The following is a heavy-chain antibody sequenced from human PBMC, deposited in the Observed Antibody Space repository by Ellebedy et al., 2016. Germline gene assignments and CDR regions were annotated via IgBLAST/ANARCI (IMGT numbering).Heavy chain of an antibody. CDR3: ARVPALAYCGGDCYSNDY. CDR1: GFTFSSYW. J-gene: IGHJ4*02. Sequence: GGSLRLSCAASGFTFSSYWMSWVRQAPGKGLEWVANIKQDGNEKYYVDSVKGRFTISRDNAKNSLYLQMNSLRAEDTAVYYCARVPALAYCGGDCYSNDYWGQGTLVTVSS. V-gene: IGHV3-7*01. D-gene: IGHD2-21*02. CDR2: IKQDGNEK.